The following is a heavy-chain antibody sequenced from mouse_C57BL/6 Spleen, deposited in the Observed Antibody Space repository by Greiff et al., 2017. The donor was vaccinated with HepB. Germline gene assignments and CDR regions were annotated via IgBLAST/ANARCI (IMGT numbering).Heavy chain of an antibody. CDR1: GFIFSSYG. D-gene: IGHD1-1*01. V-gene: IGHV5-6*01. CDR2: ISSGGSYT. CDR3: ARHVDTTGYFDV. J-gene: IGHJ1*03. Sequence: DVQLVESGGDLVKPGGSLKLSCAASGFIFSSYGMSWVRQTPDKRLEWVATISSGGSYTYYPDSVKGRFTISRDNAKNTLYLQMSSLKSEDTAMYYCARHVDTTGYFDVWGTGTTVTVSS.